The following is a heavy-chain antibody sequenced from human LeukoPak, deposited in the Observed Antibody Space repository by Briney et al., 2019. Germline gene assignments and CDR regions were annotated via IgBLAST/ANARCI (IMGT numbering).Heavy chain of an antibody. CDR1: GGSISSYY. V-gene: IGHV4-4*07. D-gene: IGHD3-22*01. J-gene: IGHJ4*02. CDR3: ARSFNYYDSSGYYFDY. CDR2: IYTSGST. Sequence: SETLSLTCTVSGGSISSYYWSWIRQPAGKGLEWIGRIYTSGSTNYNPSLKSRVTMSVDTSKNQFSLKLSSVTAADTAVYYCARSFNYYDSSGYYFDYWGQGTLVTVSS.